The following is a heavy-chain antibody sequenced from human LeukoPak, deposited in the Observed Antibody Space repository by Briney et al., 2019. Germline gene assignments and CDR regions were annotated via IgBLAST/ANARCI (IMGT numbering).Heavy chain of an antibody. D-gene: IGHD6-13*01. J-gene: IGHJ4*02. CDR3: ARANSSLHYFDY. V-gene: IGHV4-34*01. Sequence: KPSETLSLTCAVYGGSFSGYYWSWIRQPPGKGLEWIGEINHSGSTNYNPSLKSRVTISVDTSKNQFSLKLSSVTAADAAVYYWARANSSLHYFDYWGQGTLVTVSS. CDR2: INHSGST. CDR1: GGSFSGYY.